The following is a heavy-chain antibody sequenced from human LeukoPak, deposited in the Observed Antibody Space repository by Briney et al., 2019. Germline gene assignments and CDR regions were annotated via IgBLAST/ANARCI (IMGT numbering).Heavy chain of an antibody. J-gene: IGHJ4*02. CDR1: GFTFSSYA. Sequence: PGGSLRLSCAASGFTFSSYAMSWVRQAPGKGLEWVSAISGSGGSTYYADSVKGRFTISRDNSKNTLYLQMSSLRAVHTGVYYCAKEPLEAAALFVYWGQGTLVTVSS. D-gene: IGHD6-13*01. CDR3: AKEPLEAAALFVY. V-gene: IGHV3-23*01. CDR2: ISGSGGST.